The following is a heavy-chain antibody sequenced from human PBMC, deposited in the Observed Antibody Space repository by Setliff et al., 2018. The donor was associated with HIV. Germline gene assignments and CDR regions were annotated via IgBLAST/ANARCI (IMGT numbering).Heavy chain of an antibody. J-gene: IGHJ6*03. CDR3: ARGPNRYSGTDSYNYYMDV. CDR1: GFTFSNFA. CDR2: ISYDASRT. V-gene: IGHV3-30*01. Sequence: GGSLRLSCVASGFTFSNFAMNWVRQAPGKGLEWVSVISYDASRTSYADSVKGRFTIYRDNYKNTLYRQMNSLRAEDTAVYYCARGPNRYSGTDSYNYYMDVWGKGTTVTVSS. D-gene: IGHD1-26*01.